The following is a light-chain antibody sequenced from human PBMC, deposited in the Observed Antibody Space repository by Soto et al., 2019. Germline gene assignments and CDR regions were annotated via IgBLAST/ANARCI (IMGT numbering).Light chain of an antibody. V-gene: IGLV2-8*01. CDR2: EVS. J-gene: IGLJ1*01. CDR1: SGDVGGYNY. CDR3: SSYSGTNYHYV. Sequence: QSVLTQPPSASGSFGQSVTISCTGTSGDVGGYNYVSWYQQHPGKAPKLMIYEVSERPSGVPDRFSGSKSGNTASLTVSGLQADEEADYYCSSYSGTNYHYVFGTGTKVTVL.